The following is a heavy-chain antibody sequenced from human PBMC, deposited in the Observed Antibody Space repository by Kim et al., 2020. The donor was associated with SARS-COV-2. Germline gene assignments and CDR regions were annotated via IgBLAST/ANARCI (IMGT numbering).Heavy chain of an antibody. CDR3: AREGTYIVVVTANRLIAPTFQRQEEYGMDV. D-gene: IGHD2-21*02. CDR2: IIPIFGTA. V-gene: IGHV1-69*13. J-gene: IGHJ6*02. Sequence: SVKVSCKASGGTFSSYAISWVRQAPGQGLEWMGGIIPIFGTANYAQKFQGRVTITADESTSTAYMELSSLRSEDTAVYYCAREGTYIVVVTANRLIAPTFQRQEEYGMDVWGQGTTVTVSS. CDR1: GGTFSSYA.